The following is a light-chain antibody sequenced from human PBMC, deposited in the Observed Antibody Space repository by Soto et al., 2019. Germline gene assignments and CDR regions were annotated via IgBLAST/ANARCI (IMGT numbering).Light chain of an antibody. CDR2: ENN. CDR1: SSNIGNNY. V-gene: IGLV1-51*02. Sequence: QSVLTQPPSVSAAPGQKVTISCSGSSSNIGNNYVSWYQQLPGTAPKLLIYENNKRPSGIPDRFSGSKSGTSATLGITGLQTGDEAYYYCGTWDSSLSAGGVFGPGTKVTVL. CDR3: GTWDSSLSAGGV. J-gene: IGLJ1*01.